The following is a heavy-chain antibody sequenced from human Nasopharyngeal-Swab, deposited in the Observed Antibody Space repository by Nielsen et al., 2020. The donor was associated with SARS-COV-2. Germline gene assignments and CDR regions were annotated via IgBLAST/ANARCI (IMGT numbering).Heavy chain of an antibody. D-gene: IGHD5-18*01. CDR2: INPSGGST. J-gene: IGHJ6*02. V-gene: IGHV1-46*01. Sequence: WVRQAPGQGLEWMGIINPSGGSTSYAQKFQGRVTMTWDTSTSTVYMELSSLRSEDTAVYYCARVDTAMVSYYYYGMDVWGQGTTVTVSS. CDR3: ARVDTAMVSYYYYGMDV.